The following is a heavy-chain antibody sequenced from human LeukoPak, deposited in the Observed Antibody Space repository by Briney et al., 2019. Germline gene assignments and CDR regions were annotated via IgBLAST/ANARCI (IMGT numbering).Heavy chain of an antibody. CDR1: GYTLTELS. D-gene: IGHD6-13*01. V-gene: IGHV1-24*01. CDR3: AADLGQLLSY. CDR2: FEPEDGEA. Sequence: ASVKVSCKVSGYTLTELSMHWVRQAPGKGLEWMGGFEPEDGEAIYSQRFQGRLTLTEDTSTDTAYMELSSLTSEDTAVYFCAADLGQLLSYWGQGTLVTVSS. J-gene: IGHJ4*02.